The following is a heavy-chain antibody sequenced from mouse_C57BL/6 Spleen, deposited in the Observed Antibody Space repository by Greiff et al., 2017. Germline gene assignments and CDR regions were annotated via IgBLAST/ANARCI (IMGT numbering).Heavy chain of an antibody. CDR1: GYAFTNYL. CDR3: ARELERGFDY. Sequence: VQLQQSGAELVRPGTSVKVSCKASGYAFTNYLIEWVKQRPGQGLEWIGVINPGSGGTNYNEKFKGKATLTAEKSSSTAYMQLSSLTSEASAVYFCARELERGFDYWGQGTTLTVSS. CDR2: INPGSGGT. V-gene: IGHV1-54*01. D-gene: IGHD4-1*01. J-gene: IGHJ2*01.